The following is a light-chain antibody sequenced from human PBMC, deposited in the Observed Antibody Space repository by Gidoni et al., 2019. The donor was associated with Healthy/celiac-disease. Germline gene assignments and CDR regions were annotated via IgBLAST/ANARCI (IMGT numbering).Light chain of an antibody. CDR3: QQSYSTPAT. Sequence: DIQLTQSPSSLSASVGDRVTITCRASQSISSYLNWYQHKPGKAPKLLIYAASSLQSGVPSRFSGSGAETDFTLTISSLQPEDFATYYCQQSYSTPATFGQGTRLEIK. V-gene: IGKV1-39*01. CDR1: QSISSY. CDR2: AAS. J-gene: IGKJ5*01.